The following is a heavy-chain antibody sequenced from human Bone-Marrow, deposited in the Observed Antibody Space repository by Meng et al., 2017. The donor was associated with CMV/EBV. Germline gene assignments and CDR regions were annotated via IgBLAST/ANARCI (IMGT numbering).Heavy chain of an antibody. D-gene: IGHD6-6*01. Sequence: ASVKVSCKASGYTFTSYYMHWVRQAPGQGLEWMGIINPSGGSTSDAQKFQGRVTMTRDTSTSTVYMELSSLRSDDTAVYYCARDRRNLAARPREFDYWGQGTLVTVSS. CDR3: ARDRRNLAARPREFDY. CDR1: GYTFTSYY. CDR2: INPSGGST. J-gene: IGHJ4*02. V-gene: IGHV1-46*01.